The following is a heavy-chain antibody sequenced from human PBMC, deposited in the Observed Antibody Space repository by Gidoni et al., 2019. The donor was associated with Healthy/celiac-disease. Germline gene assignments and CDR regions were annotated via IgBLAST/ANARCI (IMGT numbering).Heavy chain of an antibody. Sequence: VQLVQSGAEVKKPGESLRISCKGSVYSFPSYWISWVRQMPGKGLEWMGRIDPSDSYTNYSPSFQGHVTISADKSISTAYLQWSSLKASDTAMYYCARQRPPQGEPQTRSFDYWGQGTLVTVSS. V-gene: IGHV5-10-1*03. CDR3: ARQRPPQGEPQTRSFDY. CDR2: IDPSDSYT. D-gene: IGHD3-16*01. J-gene: IGHJ4*02. CDR1: VYSFPSYW.